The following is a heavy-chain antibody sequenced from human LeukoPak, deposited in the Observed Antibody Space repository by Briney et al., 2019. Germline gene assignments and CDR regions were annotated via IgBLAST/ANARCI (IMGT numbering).Heavy chain of an antibody. CDR1: GSTFNDFA. CDR3: AKDLGSGAAAGTTTYYYYYGMDV. D-gene: IGHD6-13*01. Sequence: PLRSSCAASGSTFNDFASHWVRQAPGRARGWGPGISGIGVSKGYADSVKGRFTISRDNAKNSLYLQMNSLRAEDTALYYCAKDLGSGAAAGTTTYYYYYGMDVWGQGTTVTVSS. CDR2: ISGIGVSK. V-gene: IGHV3-9*01. J-gene: IGHJ6*02.